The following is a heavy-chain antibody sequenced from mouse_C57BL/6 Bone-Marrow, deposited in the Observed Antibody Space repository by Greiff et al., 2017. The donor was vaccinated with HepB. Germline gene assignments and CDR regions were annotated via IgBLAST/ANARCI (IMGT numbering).Heavy chain of an antibody. Sequence: EVKLVESGGGLVQPGGSLSLSCAASGFTFTDYYMSWVRQPPGKALEWLGFIRNKANGYTTEYSASVKGRFTIYRDNSQSILYLQMNALEAEDSATYYCARDYGNYPAWFAYWGQGTLVTVSA. V-gene: IGHV7-3*01. D-gene: IGHD2-1*01. J-gene: IGHJ3*01. CDR3: ARDYGNYPAWFAY. CDR2: IRNKANGYTT. CDR1: GFTFTDYY.